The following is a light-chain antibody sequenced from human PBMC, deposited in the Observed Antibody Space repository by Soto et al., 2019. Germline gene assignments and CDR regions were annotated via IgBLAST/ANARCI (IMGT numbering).Light chain of an antibody. CDR3: QQRSRCPWT. V-gene: IGKV3-11*01. J-gene: IGKJ1*01. CDR2: DAS. CDR1: QHIWSY. Sequence: EIVMTHSPATLSVSPWEIATLSCGASQHIWSYFAWYQQKPGQAPSLLMYDASKRATGIPARFSGSGSGTDFTLTISSLEPEDFAVYYCQQRSRCPWTFGHGTKVDIK.